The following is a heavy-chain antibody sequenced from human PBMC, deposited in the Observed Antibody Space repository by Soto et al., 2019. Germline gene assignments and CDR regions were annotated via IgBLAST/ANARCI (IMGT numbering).Heavy chain of an antibody. J-gene: IGHJ3*02. CDR1: GYPVTAYY. CDR2: INPATGAA. V-gene: IGHV1-2*02. D-gene: IGHD3-3*01. CDR3: ARGGGVGVAGSAAFDM. Sequence: QLHLVQSGAVVKKPGASVTVSCSASGYPVTAYYMHWVRQAPGRGLEWMGGINPATGAAKYTQTFQGRVTTTRDTSPSTVLMELGGLASEDTAVFYCARGGGVGVAGSAAFDMWGQGTLVTVSS.